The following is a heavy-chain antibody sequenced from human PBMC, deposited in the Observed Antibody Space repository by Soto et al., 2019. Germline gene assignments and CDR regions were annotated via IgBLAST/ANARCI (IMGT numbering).Heavy chain of an antibody. V-gene: IGHV5-51*01. D-gene: IGHD3-3*01. Sequence: GESLKISCKGSGYSFTSYWIGWVRQMPGKGLEWMGIIYPGDSDTRYSPSFQGQVTISADKSISTAYLQWSSLKASDTAIYYCARHGTKTYYDFRSGYYGYYYGMDVWGQGTTVTVSS. CDR3: ARHGTKTYYDFRSGYYGYYYGMDV. CDR2: IYPGDSDT. CDR1: GYSFTSYW. J-gene: IGHJ6*02.